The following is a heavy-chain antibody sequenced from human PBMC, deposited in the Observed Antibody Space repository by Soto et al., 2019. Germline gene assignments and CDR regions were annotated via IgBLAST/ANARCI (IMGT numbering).Heavy chain of an antibody. Sequence: TSETLSLTCTVSGDSISSGGYYWSWIRQHPGKGLEWIGYIYYSGSAYYNPSLKSRVTISVDTSKNQFSLKLSSVTAADTAVYYCARHTGYSSTNAFDIWGQGTMVTVSS. V-gene: IGHV4-31*03. D-gene: IGHD6-13*01. CDR2: IYYSGSA. CDR3: ARHTGYSSTNAFDI. CDR1: GDSISSGGYY. J-gene: IGHJ3*02.